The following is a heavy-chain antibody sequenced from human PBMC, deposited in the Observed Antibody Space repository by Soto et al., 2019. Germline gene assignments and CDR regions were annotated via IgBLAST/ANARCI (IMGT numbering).Heavy chain of an antibody. Sequence: GSLRFACPASGFTVISYGMNWVRQGPGKGLSWVAVIWYDGSNKYYADSVKGRFTISRDNSKNTLYLQMNSLRAEDTAGYYCARDLTYYYDSSGYSDYWGQGTLVTVSS. CDR3: ARDLTYYYDSSGYSDY. CDR2: IWYDGSNK. V-gene: IGHV3-33*01. CDR1: GFTVISYG. D-gene: IGHD3-22*01. J-gene: IGHJ4*02.